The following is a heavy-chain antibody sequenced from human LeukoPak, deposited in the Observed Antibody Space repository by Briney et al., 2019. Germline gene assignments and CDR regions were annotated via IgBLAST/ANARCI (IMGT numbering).Heavy chain of an antibody. V-gene: IGHV3-66*01. CDR2: IYSGGTT. CDR1: GFTVSSNY. J-gene: IGHJ4*02. Sequence: PGGSLRLSCAASGFTVSSNYMSWVRQAPGKGLEWVSVIYSGGTTYYADSVKGRFTVSRDDSKNTLYLQMNSLRVEDTAVYFCARDRGFNWGRGTLVTVSS. CDR3: ARDRGFN. D-gene: IGHD3-10*01.